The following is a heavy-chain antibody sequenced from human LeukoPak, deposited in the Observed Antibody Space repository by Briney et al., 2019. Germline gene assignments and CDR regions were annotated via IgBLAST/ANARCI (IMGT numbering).Heavy chain of an antibody. CDR3: ARDGYGGIDY. J-gene: IGHJ4*02. Sequence: PSETLSLTCTVSGGSISSGSYYWSWIRQPAGKGLEWIGRIHTSGSTNYSPSLKSRVTISVDTSKNQFSLKLSSVTAADTAVYYCARDGYGGIDYWGQGILVTVSS. V-gene: IGHV4-61*02. D-gene: IGHD4-23*01. CDR1: GGSISSGSYY. CDR2: IHTSGST.